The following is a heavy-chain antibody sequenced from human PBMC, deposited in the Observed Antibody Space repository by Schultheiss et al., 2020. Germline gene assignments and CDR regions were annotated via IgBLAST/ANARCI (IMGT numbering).Heavy chain of an antibody. V-gene: IGHV4-4*07. Sequence: SQTLSLTCTVSGGSISSYYWSWIRQPAGKGLEWIGHIYHSGSTSYSPSLTSRITMSIDTSKNQFSLNLNSVTAADTAVYYCARDYGGLSFWGQGTLVTVSS. CDR3: ARDYGGLSF. CDR2: IYHSGST. D-gene: IGHD4-23*01. CDR1: GGSISSYY. J-gene: IGHJ4*02.